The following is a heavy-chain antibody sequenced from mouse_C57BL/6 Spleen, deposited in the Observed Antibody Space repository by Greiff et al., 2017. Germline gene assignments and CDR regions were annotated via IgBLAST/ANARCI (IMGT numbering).Heavy chain of an antibody. CDR2: IDPETGGT. CDR3: TRYPYGYDADY. J-gene: IGHJ2*01. Sequence: QVQLQQSGAELVRPGASVTLSCKASGYTFTDYEMHWVKQTPVHGLEWIGAIDPETGGTDYNQKFKGKAILTADKSSSTAYMELRSLTSEDSAVYYCTRYPYGYDADYWGQGTTLTVSS. CDR1: GYTFTDYE. D-gene: IGHD2-2*01. V-gene: IGHV1-15*01.